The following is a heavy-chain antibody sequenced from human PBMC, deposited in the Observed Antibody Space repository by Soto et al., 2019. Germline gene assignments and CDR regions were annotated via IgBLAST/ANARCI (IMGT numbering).Heavy chain of an antibody. D-gene: IGHD3-3*01. J-gene: IGHJ6*02. CDR3: ARDRITIFGVAAYYYYGMDV. V-gene: IGHV1-2*04. CDR2: INPNSGGT. CDR1: GYTFTGYY. Sequence: GASVKVSCKASGYTFTGYYMHWVRQAPGQGLEWMGWINPNSGGTNYAQKFQGWVTMTSDTSISTAYMELSRLRSDDTAVYYCARDRITIFGVAAYYYYGMDVWGQGTTVTVSS.